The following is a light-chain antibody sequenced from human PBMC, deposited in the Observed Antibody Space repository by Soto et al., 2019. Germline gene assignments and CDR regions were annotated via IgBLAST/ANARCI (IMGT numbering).Light chain of an antibody. CDR2: DAS. CDR3: QQIYSGPWT. J-gene: IGKJ1*01. V-gene: IGKV1-39*01. CDR1: QSISSY. Sequence: DIQMTQSPSSLSASVGDRVAITCRASQSISSYLNWFQQKPGKAPELLIYDASRLQSGVPSRLSGSGGGTDFTLTINSLQPEDIGTYYCQQIYSGPWTFGQGTKLEIK.